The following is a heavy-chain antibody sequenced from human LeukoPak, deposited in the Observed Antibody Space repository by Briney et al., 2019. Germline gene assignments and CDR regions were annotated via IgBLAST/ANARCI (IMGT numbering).Heavy chain of an antibody. CDR1: GGSFSGYY. CDR2: INHSGST. V-gene: IGHV4-34*01. CDR3: ARRKLLSRGYFDL. J-gene: IGHJ2*01. D-gene: IGHD1-26*01. Sequence: SETLSLTCAVYGGSFSGYYWSWIRQPPGKGLEWIGEINHSGSTNYNPSLKSRVTISVDTSKNQFSLKLSSVTAADTAVYYCARRKLLSRGYFDLWGRGTLVTVPS.